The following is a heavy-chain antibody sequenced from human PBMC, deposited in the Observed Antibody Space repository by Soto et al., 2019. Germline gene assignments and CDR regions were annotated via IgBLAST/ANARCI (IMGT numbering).Heavy chain of an antibody. CDR2: IYYSGST. V-gene: IGHV4-31*03. Sequence: TLSLTCTVSGGSISSGGYYWSWIRQHPGKGLEWIGYIYYSGSTYYNPSLKSRVTISVDTSKNQFSLKLSSVTAADTAVYYCARDPERGYSGYAKTYGMDVWGQGTTVTVSS. D-gene: IGHD5-12*01. J-gene: IGHJ6*02. CDR1: GGSISSGGYY. CDR3: ARDPERGYSGYAKTYGMDV.